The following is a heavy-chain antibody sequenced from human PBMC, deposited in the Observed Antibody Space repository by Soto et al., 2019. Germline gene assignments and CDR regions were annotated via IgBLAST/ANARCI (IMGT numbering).Heavy chain of an antibody. J-gene: IGHJ4*02. Sequence: QLPLQESGPGLVKPSQTLSLACTVSGGSFSSGGSYWSWIRQLQGKGLEWIGYIYYSGSTYYNPSLKSRFTKSLDTSKNQFSLKLSSVTAADTAVYYCARATSFSGHHGYWGQGTLVTVSS. D-gene: IGHD2-8*02. V-gene: IGHV4-31*03. CDR1: GGSFSSGGSY. CDR2: IYYSGST. CDR3: ARATSFSGHHGY.